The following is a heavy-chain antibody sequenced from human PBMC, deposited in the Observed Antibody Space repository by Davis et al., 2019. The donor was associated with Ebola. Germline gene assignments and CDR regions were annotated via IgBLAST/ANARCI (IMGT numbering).Heavy chain of an antibody. CDR1: GFTFSSYS. J-gene: IGHJ6*02. CDR3: ATVAHIRYYYYGMDV. V-gene: IGHV3-21*01. Sequence: GESLKISCAASGFTFSSYSMNWVRLAPGKGLEWVSSISSSSSYIYYADSVKGRFTISRDNAKNSLYLQMNSLRAEDTAVYYCATVAHIRYYYYGMDVWGQGTTVTVSS. CDR2: ISSSSSYI.